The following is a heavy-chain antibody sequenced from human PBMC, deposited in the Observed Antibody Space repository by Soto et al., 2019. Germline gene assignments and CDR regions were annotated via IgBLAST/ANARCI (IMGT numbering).Heavy chain of an antibody. J-gene: IGHJ4*02. CDR2: IYYSGTT. Sequence: QVQLQESGPGLVKPSQTLSLTCTVSGGSISSGGYYWSWIRQHPGKGLEWIGYIYYSGTTYYNPSLKSRVTISVDTSKNQFSLKLSSVTAADTAVYYCVRDGDGYNDYFDYWGQGTLVTVSS. V-gene: IGHV4-31*03. D-gene: IGHD5-12*01. CDR1: GGSISSGGYY. CDR3: VRDGDGYNDYFDY.